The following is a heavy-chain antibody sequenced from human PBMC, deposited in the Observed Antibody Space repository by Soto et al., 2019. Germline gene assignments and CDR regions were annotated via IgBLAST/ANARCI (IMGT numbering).Heavy chain of an antibody. CDR3: ARVMYSYGQSDAFDY. J-gene: IGHJ4*02. CDR2: IIPILGTA. V-gene: IGHV1-69*11. D-gene: IGHD5-18*01. Sequence: QVQLVQSGAEVKKPGSSVKVSCKASGGTFSSYAISWVRQAPGQGLEWMGGIIPILGTANYAQKFQGRVTITADESTSTAYMELSSLRSEDTAVYYCARVMYSYGQSDAFDYWGQGTLVTVSS. CDR1: GGTFSSYA.